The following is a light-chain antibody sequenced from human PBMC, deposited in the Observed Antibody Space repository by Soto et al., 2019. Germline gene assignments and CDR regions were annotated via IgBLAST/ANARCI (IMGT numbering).Light chain of an antibody. CDR3: SSFTSDSTWV. V-gene: IGLV2-14*01. Sequence: QSALTQPASVSGSPGQSITISCTGTSSDVGGYNYVSWYQHHPGSAPKLMIYEVTYRPSGVSNRFSGSRSANTASLTISGLQTEDEADYYCSSFTSDSTWVFGGGPKVTVL. CDR2: EVT. J-gene: IGLJ3*02. CDR1: SSDVGGYNY.